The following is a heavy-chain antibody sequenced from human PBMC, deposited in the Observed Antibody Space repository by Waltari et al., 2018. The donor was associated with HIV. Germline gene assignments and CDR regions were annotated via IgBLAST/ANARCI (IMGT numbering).Heavy chain of an antibody. V-gene: IGHV3-15*01. Sequence: EVQLVESGGGLVKPGGSLSLSCAGSGFTFNNAWMSWVSQAAVKGMEWVGRIRAKSDGGRTDDAVTVKSRFTISIDDSKNTRYLQMNSLKTDDTAVYYCTTVVFRGVRRFDYWGQGTLVTVSS. D-gene: IGHD3-10*01. CDR2: IRAKSDGGRT. J-gene: IGHJ4*02. CDR1: GFTFNNAW. CDR3: TTVVFRGVRRFDY.